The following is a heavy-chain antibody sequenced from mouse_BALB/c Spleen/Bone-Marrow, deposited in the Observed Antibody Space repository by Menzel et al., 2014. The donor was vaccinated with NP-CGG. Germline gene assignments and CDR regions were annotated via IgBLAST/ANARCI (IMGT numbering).Heavy chain of an antibody. CDR1: GFDFSRHW. CDR2: INPESNTI. V-gene: IGHV4-1*02. CDR3: ARLGYYGWFAY. J-gene: IGHJ3*01. D-gene: IGHD2-3*01. Sequence: EVKLMESGGGLVQPGGSLKLSCAASGFDFSRHWMSWVRQAPGKGLQWIGEINPESNTINYTPSLKDKFIISRDNAKNTLYLQMSKVRSEDTALYCCARLGYYGWFAYWGQGTLSLSLQ.